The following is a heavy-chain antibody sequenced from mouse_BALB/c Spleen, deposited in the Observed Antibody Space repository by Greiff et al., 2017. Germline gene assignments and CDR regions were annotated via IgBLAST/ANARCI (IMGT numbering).Heavy chain of an antibody. Sequence: EVHLVESGGGLVQPGGSLRLSCATSGFTFTDYYMSWVRQPPGKALEWLGFIRNKANGYTTEYSASVKGRFTISRDNSQSILYLQMNTLRAEDSATYYCARGLTTATRAMDYWGQGTSVTVSS. J-gene: IGHJ4*01. CDR1: GFTFTDYY. CDR3: ARGLTTATRAMDY. V-gene: IGHV7-3*02. CDR2: IRNKANGYTT. D-gene: IGHD1-2*01.